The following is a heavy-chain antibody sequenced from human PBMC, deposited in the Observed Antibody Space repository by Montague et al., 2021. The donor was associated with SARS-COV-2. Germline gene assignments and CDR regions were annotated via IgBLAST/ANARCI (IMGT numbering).Heavy chain of an antibody. J-gene: IGHJ6*02. V-gene: IGHV3-48*03. Sequence: SLRLSCAASGFTFSSYEMNWVRQAPGKGLEWVSYISSSGSTIYYADSVKGRFTISRDNAKNSLYLQMNSLRAEDTAVYYCARGGTYYDFWSGYRNYYYGMDVWGQGTTVTVSS. D-gene: IGHD3-3*01. CDR3: ARGGTYYDFWSGYRNYYYGMDV. CDR2: ISSSGSTI. CDR1: GFTFSSYE.